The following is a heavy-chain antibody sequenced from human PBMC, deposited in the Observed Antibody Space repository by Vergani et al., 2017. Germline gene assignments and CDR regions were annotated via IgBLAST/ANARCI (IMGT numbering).Heavy chain of an antibody. Sequence: EVQLLESGGGLVQPGGSLRLSCAASGFTFSSYAMSWVRQAPGKGLEWVSAISGSGGSTYYADSVKGRFTISRDNSKNTLYLQMNRLRAEDTAVYYGAKETAMVFGFSYYGMDVWGQGTTVTVSS. CDR2: ISGSGGST. V-gene: IGHV3-23*01. CDR1: GFTFSSYA. CDR3: AKETAMVFGFSYYGMDV. D-gene: IGHD5-18*01. J-gene: IGHJ6*02.